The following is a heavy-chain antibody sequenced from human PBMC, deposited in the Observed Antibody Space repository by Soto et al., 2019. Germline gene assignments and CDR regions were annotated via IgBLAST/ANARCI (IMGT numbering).Heavy chain of an antibody. CDR3: ARYLNSGPADY. D-gene: IGHD1-7*01. V-gene: IGHV3-7*01. J-gene: IGHJ4*02. Sequence: GGSLRLSCAASGFSFSDYWMTWVRQAPGKGLEWVANIKRDGSEIHYGDSVKGRFTIFRDNAKKSLYLQMNSLRAEDTALYYCARYLNSGPADYWGQGTLVTVSS. CDR1: GFSFSDYW. CDR2: IKRDGSEI.